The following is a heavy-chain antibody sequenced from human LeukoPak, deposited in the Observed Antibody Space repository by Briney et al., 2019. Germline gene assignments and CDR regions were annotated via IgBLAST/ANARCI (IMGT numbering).Heavy chain of an antibody. J-gene: IGHJ4*02. V-gene: IGHV3-30*18. CDR1: GFTFSSYG. Sequence: PGRSLRLSCAASGFTFSSYGMHWVRQAPGKGLEWVAVISYDGSNKYYADSVKGRFTISRDNSKNTLYLQMNSLRVEDTAVYYCAKGSLEVATPDYWGQGTLVTVSS. CDR3: AKGSLEVATPDY. CDR2: ISYDGSNK. D-gene: IGHD5-12*01.